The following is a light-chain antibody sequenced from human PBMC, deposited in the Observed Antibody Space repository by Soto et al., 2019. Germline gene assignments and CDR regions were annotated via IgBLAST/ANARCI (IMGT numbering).Light chain of an antibody. J-gene: IGKJ1*01. V-gene: IGKV3-15*01. CDR2: GAS. CDR3: QQYNNWRGT. Sequence: EIVMTQSPATLSVSPGERATLSCRASQSVSSNLAWYQQKPGQAPRLLIYGASTRATVIPARFSGSGSGTEFTLTISSLQSEDFAVYYCQQYNNWRGTFGQGTKVEIK. CDR1: QSVSSN.